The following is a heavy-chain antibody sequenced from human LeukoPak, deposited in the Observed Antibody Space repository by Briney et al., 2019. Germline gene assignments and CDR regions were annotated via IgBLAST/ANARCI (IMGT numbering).Heavy chain of an antibody. Sequence: PSETLSLTCTVSXGXXRXYFWSXXXXXAGXXLEWIGRIYSSGNTXYXPXLKSRVTMSVDTSKNQFSLKLTSVTAADTAFYYCAREGPYSGRWYYFDYWGQGILVTVSS. D-gene: IGHD6-13*01. J-gene: IGHJ4*02. CDR2: IYSSGNT. CDR3: AREGPYSGRWYYFDY. V-gene: IGHV4-4*07. CDR1: XGXXRXYF.